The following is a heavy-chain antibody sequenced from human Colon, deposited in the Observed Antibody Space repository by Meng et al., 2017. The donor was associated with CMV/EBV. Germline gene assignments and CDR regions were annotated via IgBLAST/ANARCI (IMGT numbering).Heavy chain of an antibody. V-gene: IGHV3-23*01. Sequence: GESLKISCEVSGLTFGSWWLSWVRQAPGKEPEWVSTLSGAGSATYYADSVKGRFTISRDNSRSTVYLQMNNVRDDDTAVYYCAKHPFATGLVVYFDFWGQGALVTVSS. CDR3: AKHPFATGLVVYFDF. D-gene: IGHD3-16*01. CDR1: GLTFGSWW. J-gene: IGHJ4*02. CDR2: LSGAGSAT.